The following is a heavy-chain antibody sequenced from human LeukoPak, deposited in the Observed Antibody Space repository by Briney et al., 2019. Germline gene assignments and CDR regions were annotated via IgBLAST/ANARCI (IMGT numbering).Heavy chain of an antibody. CDR2: IRYDGSNK. Sequence: TGGSLRLSCAASGFTFSSYGMHWVRQAPGKGLEWVAFIRYDGSNKYYADSVKGRFTISRDNSKNTLYLQMNSLRAEDTAVYYCAKDYCSSTSCALATYYYYYYMDVWGKGTTVTVSS. CDR3: AKDYCSSTSCALATYYYYYYMDV. J-gene: IGHJ6*03. CDR1: GFTFSSYG. D-gene: IGHD2-2*01. V-gene: IGHV3-30*02.